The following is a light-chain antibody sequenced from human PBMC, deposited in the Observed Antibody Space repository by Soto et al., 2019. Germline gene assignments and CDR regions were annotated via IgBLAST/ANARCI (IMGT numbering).Light chain of an antibody. CDR2: KAS. V-gene: IGKV1-5*03. CDR1: QSISSW. CDR3: QQYHRSSIT. Sequence: DIQMPQSPSTLSASVGDRVTITCRASQSISSWLAWYQQKPGKAPKLLIYKASSLESGVPSRFSGSGSGTEFTLTISSLQPDDFATYYCQQYHRSSITFGQGTRLEIK. J-gene: IGKJ5*01.